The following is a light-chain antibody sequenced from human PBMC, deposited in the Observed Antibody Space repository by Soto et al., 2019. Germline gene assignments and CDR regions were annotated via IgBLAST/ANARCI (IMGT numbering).Light chain of an antibody. CDR3: QQYGSSQWT. CDR1: QSVSSSY. J-gene: IGKJ1*01. CDR2: GAS. V-gene: IGKV3-20*01. Sequence: EIVLTQSPGTLSLSPGERATLSCRASQSVSSSYLAWYQQKPGQAPRLLIYGASSRATGIPDRFSGSGSGTDFPLTIGRLEPEDFAVYYCQQYGSSQWTFGQGTKVEIK.